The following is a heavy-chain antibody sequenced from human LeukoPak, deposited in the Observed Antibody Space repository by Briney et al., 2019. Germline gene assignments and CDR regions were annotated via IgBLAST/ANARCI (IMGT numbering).Heavy chain of an antibody. Sequence: GGSLRLSCSASGFTFSSYTIHWVRQAQGKGLEFVSAITNNGGNTYYADSVKGRFTISRDNSKNTVYLQMSSLRAEDAAVYYCVIVRGYFDSSGSDYWGQGTLVTVSS. J-gene: IGHJ4*02. CDR3: VIVRGYFDSSGSDY. CDR1: GFTFSSYT. V-gene: IGHV3-64D*06. D-gene: IGHD3-9*01. CDR2: ITNNGGNT.